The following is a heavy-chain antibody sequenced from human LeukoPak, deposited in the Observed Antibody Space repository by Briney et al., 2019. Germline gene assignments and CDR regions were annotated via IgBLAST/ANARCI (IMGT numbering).Heavy chain of an antibody. CDR1: GFTFSSYS. V-gene: IGHV3-48*02. CDR2: ISSSSRTI. D-gene: IGHD3-22*01. CDR3: ARTRDSSAYYTLDY. Sequence: PGGSLRLSCAASGFTFSSYSMNWVRQAPGKGLEWVSYISSSSRTIYYADSVKGRFTISRDNAKHSLYLQMNSLRDEVTAVYYCARTRDSSAYYTLDYWGQGTLVTVSS. J-gene: IGHJ4*02.